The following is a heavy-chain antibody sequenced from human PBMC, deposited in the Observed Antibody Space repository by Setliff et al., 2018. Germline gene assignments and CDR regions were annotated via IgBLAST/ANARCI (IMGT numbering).Heavy chain of an antibody. Sequence: EASVKVSCKASGGTFSSYGISWVRQAPGQGLEWMGGTIPSFGSTNYAQKFQGRVTIITDESTSTAYMELSSLRTEDSAVYYCAREGVDTRSSTDYRYYMDVWGKGTTVTVSS. D-gene: IGHD5-18*01. CDR3: AREGVDTRSSTDYRYYMDV. V-gene: IGHV1-69*05. J-gene: IGHJ6*03. CDR1: GGTFSSYG. CDR2: TIPSFGST.